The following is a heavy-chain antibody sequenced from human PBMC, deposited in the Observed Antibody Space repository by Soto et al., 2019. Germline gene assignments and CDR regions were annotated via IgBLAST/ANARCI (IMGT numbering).Heavy chain of an antibody. CDR1: GGTFSSYA. Sequence: SVKVSCKASGGTFSSYASSWVRQAPGQGLEWMGGIIPIFGTANYAQKFQGRVTITADESTSTAYMELSSLRSEDTAVYYCASCSTSCYSGYYYYGMDVWGQGTTVTVSS. CDR2: IIPIFGTA. V-gene: IGHV1-69*13. J-gene: IGHJ6*02. D-gene: IGHD2-2*02. CDR3: ASCSTSCYSGYYYYGMDV.